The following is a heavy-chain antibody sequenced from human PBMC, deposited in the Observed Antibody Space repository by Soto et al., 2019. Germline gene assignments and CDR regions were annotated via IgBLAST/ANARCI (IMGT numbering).Heavy chain of an antibody. CDR3: ATGRSTRFDP. J-gene: IGHJ5*02. CDR1: GFRFSRYG. CDR2: ISFDGTNK. D-gene: IGHD3-10*01. V-gene: IGHV3-30*03. Sequence: GASLRLSCAASGFRFSRYGMQWVRQAPGKGLEWVAEISFDGTNKDYAESVKGRFSVSRDNANNTLHLEMNSLGPEDTDVYFCATGRSTRFDPWGQGTLVTVSS.